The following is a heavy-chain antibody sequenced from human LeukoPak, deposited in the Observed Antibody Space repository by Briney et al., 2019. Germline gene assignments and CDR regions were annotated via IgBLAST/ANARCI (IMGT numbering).Heavy chain of an antibody. CDR1: GFTFSTYG. CDR2: ISYDGSNK. CDR3: ARVVGGYNPFDY. D-gene: IGHD5-24*01. V-gene: IGHV3-30*19. Sequence: GRSLRLSCAASGFTFSTYGMHWVRQAPGKGLEWVAVISYDGSNKYYADSVKGRFTISRDNSKNTLYLQMNSLRAEDTAVYYCARVVGGYNPFDYWGQGTLVTVSS. J-gene: IGHJ4*02.